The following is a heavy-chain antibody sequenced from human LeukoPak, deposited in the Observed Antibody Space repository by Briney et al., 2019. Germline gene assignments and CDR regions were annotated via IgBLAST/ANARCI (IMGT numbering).Heavy chain of an antibody. V-gene: IGHV3-21*01. CDR1: GFTFSAYT. D-gene: IGHD1-26*01. J-gene: IGHJ5*02. CDR3: AKDPFTSGANWFDP. Sequence: PGGSLRLSCGASGFTFSAYTMNWVRQAPGKGLQWVSSISTSSSYIYYADSLKGRFTISRDNAKNSLYLQMNSLRAEDTAVYYCAKDPFTSGANWFDPWGQGTLVTVSS. CDR2: ISTSSSYI.